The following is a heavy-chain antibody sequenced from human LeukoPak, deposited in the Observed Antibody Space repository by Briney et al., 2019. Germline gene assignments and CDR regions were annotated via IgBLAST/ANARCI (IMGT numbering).Heavy chain of an antibody. CDR1: GFTFSSYS. Sequence: GSLRLSRAASGFTFSSYSMNWVRQAPGKGLEWVSSITSSSSYIYYADSVKGRFTISRQNAKSSLFLQMNSLRAEDTAVYYCARHRSGGSQDDAFDIWGQGTMVTVSS. D-gene: IGHD2-15*01. CDR2: ITSSSSYI. J-gene: IGHJ3*02. V-gene: IGHV3-21*01. CDR3: ARHRSGGSQDDAFDI.